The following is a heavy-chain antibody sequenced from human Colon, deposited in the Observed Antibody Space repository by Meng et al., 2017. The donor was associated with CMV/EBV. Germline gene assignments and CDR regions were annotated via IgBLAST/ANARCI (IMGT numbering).Heavy chain of an antibody. V-gene: IGHV3-30*02. CDR3: AKEGVEIEPFFDY. J-gene: IGHJ4*02. CDR2: IRHDGNTQ. D-gene: IGHD1-1*01. Sequence: GESLKISCVASGFPIRSYGMHWVRQAPGRGLEWMAYIRHDGNTQYYADSLKGRFTVSRDNSKNTVFLQMDNLRVDDTAVYYCAKEGVEIEPFFDYWGQGTPVTVSS. CDR1: GFPIRSYG.